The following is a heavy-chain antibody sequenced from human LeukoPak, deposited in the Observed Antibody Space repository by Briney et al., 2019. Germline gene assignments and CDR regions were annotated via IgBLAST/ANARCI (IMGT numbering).Heavy chain of an antibody. CDR2: IKKDGSEK. CDR3: ARDPKLRSTSHFDY. V-gene: IGHV3-7*01. CDR1: GFTFSSYW. J-gene: IGHJ4*02. D-gene: IGHD2-2*01. Sequence: GGSLRLSCAASGFTFSSYWMSWVRQAPGKGLGWVANIKKDGSEKYYVDSVKGRFTISRDNAKNSLYLQMNSLGVEDTAVYYCARDPKLRSTSHFDYWGQGPLVTVSS.